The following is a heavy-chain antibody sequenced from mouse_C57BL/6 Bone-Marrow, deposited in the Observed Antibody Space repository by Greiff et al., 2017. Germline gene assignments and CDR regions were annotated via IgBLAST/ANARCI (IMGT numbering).Heavy chain of an antibody. Sequence: DVMLVESGGDLVKPGGSLKLSCAASGFTFSSYGMSWVRQTPDKRLEWVATISSGGSYTYYPDSVKGRFTISRDNAKNTLYLQMRSLKSEDTAIYYCARHRGYGSSVAYWGQGTLVTVSA. D-gene: IGHD1-1*01. CDR2: ISSGGSYT. V-gene: IGHV5-6*02. J-gene: IGHJ3*01. CDR3: ARHRGYGSSVAY. CDR1: GFTFSSYG.